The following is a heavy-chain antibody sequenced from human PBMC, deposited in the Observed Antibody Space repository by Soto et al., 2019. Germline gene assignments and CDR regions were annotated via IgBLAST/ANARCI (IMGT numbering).Heavy chain of an antibody. J-gene: IGHJ6*02. Sequence: SQTLSLTCAISGDSVSSNSAAWNWIRQSPSRGLEWLGRTYYRSKWYNDYAVSVKSRITINPDTSKNQFSLQLNSVTPEDTAVYYCATAIAVAGTYYYYGMDVWGQGTTVTVS. CDR3: ATAIAVAGTYYYYGMDV. CDR1: GDSVSSNSAA. D-gene: IGHD6-19*01. CDR2: TYYRSKWYN. V-gene: IGHV6-1*01.